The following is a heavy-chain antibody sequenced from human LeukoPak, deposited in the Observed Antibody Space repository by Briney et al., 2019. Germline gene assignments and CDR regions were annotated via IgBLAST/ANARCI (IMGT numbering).Heavy chain of an antibody. D-gene: IGHD2-15*01. CDR2: LSGSGGST. Sequence: GGSLRLSCAASGFTFSSYVMNWVRQAPGRGLEWVSGLSGSGGSTYYADSVKGRFTISRDNSKNTLYLQMNSLRAEDTAVYYCAKGSIVVVVAAPSDYWGQGTLATVSS. J-gene: IGHJ4*02. CDR1: GFTFSSYV. CDR3: AKGSIVVVVAAPSDY. V-gene: IGHV3-23*01.